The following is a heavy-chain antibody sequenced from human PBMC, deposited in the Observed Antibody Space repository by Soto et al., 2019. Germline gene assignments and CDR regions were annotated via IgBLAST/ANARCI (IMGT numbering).Heavy chain of an antibody. CDR1: GFSFSSYW. CDR2: INSDGSST. CDR3: AKGVPAATRYFQH. V-gene: IGHV3-74*01. J-gene: IGHJ1*01. D-gene: IGHD2-2*01. Sequence: VQLVESGGGLVQPGGSLRLSCAASGFSFSSYWMHWVRHAPGKGLVWVSRINSDGSSTTYADSVKGRFTISRDNAKNTLYLQMSRLTPEDTAVYYCAKGVPAATRYFQHWGQGTLVTVSS.